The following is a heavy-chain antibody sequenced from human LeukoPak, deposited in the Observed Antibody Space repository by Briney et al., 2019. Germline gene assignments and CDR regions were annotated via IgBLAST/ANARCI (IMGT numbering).Heavy chain of an antibody. CDR2: INPSGGGT. CDR3: ARRGMALDY. V-gene: IGHV1-46*01. CDR1: AYSFTSYY. J-gene: IGHJ4*02. Sequence: ASVKVSCKVSAYSFTSYYIHWVRQAPGQGLEWMGIINPSGGGTTYAQKFQGRVTMTTDTSTTTVYMELYSLTSEDTAIYYCARRGMALDYWGQGTLVTVSS. D-gene: IGHD3-16*01.